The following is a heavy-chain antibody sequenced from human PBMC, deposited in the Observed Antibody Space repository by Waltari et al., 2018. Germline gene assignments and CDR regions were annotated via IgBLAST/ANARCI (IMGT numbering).Heavy chain of an antibody. J-gene: IGHJ5*02. Sequence: EVQLVESGGGLVQPGGSLRLSCAASEFTFSGYWMHWVRQAPGKGLGWVSRINSDESSTSYADSWKGRFTISRDNAKNTLYLQMNSLRAEDTAVYYCASQNGGNSWWLDPWGQGTLVTVSS. CDR1: EFTFSGYW. D-gene: IGHD2-21*02. CDR3: ASQNGGNSWWLDP. V-gene: IGHV3-74*01. CDR2: INSDESST.